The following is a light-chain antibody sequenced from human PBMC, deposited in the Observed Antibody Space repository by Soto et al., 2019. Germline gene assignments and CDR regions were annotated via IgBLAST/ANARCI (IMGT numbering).Light chain of an antibody. CDR3: QQYDNLLYT. V-gene: IGKV1-33*01. J-gene: IGKJ2*01. CDR2: DAS. Sequence: DIQMTQSPSSLSASVGDRVTITCQASQGISTHLNWYQQKPGKAPKLLISDASNLETGVPSRFSGGGSGTDFTFTISSLQPEDIATYSCQQYDNLLYTFGQGTKLEIK. CDR1: QGISTH.